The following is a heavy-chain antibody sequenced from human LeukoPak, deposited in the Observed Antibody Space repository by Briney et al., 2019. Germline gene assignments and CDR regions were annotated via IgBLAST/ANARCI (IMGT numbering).Heavy chain of an antibody. CDR3: ARDTYDTSPSHAYDI. D-gene: IGHD3-22*01. Sequence: SETLSLTCTVSGGSISNYYWSWIRQSAGKGLEWIGRIYASGSTNYNPSLKSRVTISLDKSKNQFSLKLTSMTAADTAVYYCARDTYDTSPSHAYDIWGQGTMVTVSS. J-gene: IGHJ3*02. CDR1: GGSISNYY. V-gene: IGHV4-4*07. CDR2: IYASGST.